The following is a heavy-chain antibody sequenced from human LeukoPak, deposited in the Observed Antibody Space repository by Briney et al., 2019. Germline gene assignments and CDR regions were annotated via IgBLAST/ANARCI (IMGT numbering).Heavy chain of an antibody. V-gene: IGHV1-18*01. CDR1: GGTFSSYA. CDR2: ISAYNGNT. Sequence: ASVKVSCKASGGTFSSYAISWVRQAPGQGLEWMGWISAYNGNTNYAQKLQGRVTMTTDTSTSTAYMELRSLRSDDTAVYYCARDSSSYGFDPWGQGTLVTVSS. J-gene: IGHJ5*02. CDR3: ARDSSSYGFDP. D-gene: IGHD6-13*01.